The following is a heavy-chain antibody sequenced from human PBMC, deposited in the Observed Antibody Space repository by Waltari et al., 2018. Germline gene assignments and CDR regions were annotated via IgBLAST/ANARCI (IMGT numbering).Heavy chain of an antibody. CDR1: GGSLRSYY. D-gene: IGHD3-22*01. CDR2: IYTSGST. Sequence: QVQLQESGPGLVKPSETLSLTCTVSGGSLRSYYWSWLRQPAGKGLEWIGRIYTSGSTNYNPSLKSRVTMSVDTSKNQFSLKLSSVTAADTAVYYCARVSYYYDSSGYYYDAFDIWGQGTMVTVSS. V-gene: IGHV4-4*07. CDR3: ARVSYYYDSSGYYYDAFDI. J-gene: IGHJ3*02.